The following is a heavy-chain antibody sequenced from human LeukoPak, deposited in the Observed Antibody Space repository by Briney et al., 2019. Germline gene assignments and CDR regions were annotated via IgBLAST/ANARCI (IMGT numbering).Heavy chain of an antibody. CDR1: GFTLSNAW. J-gene: IGHJ3*02. CDR3: TTGATGTTWFAFDI. D-gene: IGHD1-1*01. CDR2: IKSKTDGGTT. Sequence: PGGSPRLSCADSGFTLSNAWKSRVRQAPRKGQEWVGRIKSKTDGGTTDYAAPVEGRFTISRDDSKNTLYLQMNSLKTEDTAVYYCTTGATGTTWFAFDIWGQGTMVTVSS. V-gene: IGHV3-15*01.